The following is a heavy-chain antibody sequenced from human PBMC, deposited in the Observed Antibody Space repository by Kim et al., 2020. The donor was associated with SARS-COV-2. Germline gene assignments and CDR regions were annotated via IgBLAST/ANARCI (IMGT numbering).Heavy chain of an antibody. Sequence: SQKFQGRVTISRDTSASTAYMELSSLRSEDTAVYYCARETYLSGYDLYDYWGQGTLVTVSS. D-gene: IGHD5-12*01. CDR3: ARETYLSGYDLYDY. V-gene: IGHV1-3*01. J-gene: IGHJ4*02.